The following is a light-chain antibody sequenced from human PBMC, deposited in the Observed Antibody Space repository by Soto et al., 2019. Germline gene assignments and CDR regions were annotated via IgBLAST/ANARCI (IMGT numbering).Light chain of an antibody. CDR3: QQYYNWPPIT. CDR2: GAS. J-gene: IGKJ5*01. V-gene: IGKV3-15*01. Sequence: EIVMTQSPATLSVAPGERATLSCRASQSVSSNLAWYQQKPGQAPRLLIHGASTRATGIPARFSGSGSGTEFTLTITSLQSEDFAMYYCQQYYNWPPITFGQGTRLEIK. CDR1: QSVSSN.